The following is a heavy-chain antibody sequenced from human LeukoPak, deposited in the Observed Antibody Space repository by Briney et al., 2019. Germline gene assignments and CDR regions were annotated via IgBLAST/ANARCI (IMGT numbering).Heavy chain of an antibody. J-gene: IGHJ4*02. CDR3: ARDRYYYDSSGSPFDY. CDR2: IHSSGST. V-gene: IGHV4-4*07. D-gene: IGHD3-22*01. CDR1: GGSFSGYY. Sequence: PSETLSLTCAIYGGSFSGYYWSWIREPAGKGLEWIWRIHSSGSTNYNPSLKSRVTMSVDTSKNQFSLKLSSVTAADTAVYYCARDRYYYDSSGSPFDYWGQGTLVTVSS.